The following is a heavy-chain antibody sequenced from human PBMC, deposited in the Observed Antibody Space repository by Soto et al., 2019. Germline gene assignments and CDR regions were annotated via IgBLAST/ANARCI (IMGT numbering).Heavy chain of an antibody. CDR3: ARVGEWEPYGPKRFDP. Sequence: SVKVSCRASGGTFSSYAISWVRQAPGQGLEWMGGIIPIFGTANYAQKFQGRVTITADESTSTAYMELSSLRSEDTAVYYCARVGEWEPYGPKRFDPWGQRNLVPVSS. D-gene: IGHD1-26*01. CDR2: IIPIFGTA. J-gene: IGHJ5*02. CDR1: GGTFSSYA. V-gene: IGHV1-69*13.